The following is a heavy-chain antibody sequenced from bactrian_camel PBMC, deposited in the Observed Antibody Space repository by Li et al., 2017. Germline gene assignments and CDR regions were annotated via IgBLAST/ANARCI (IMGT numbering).Heavy chain of an antibody. Sequence: VQLVESGGGSVQAGGSLKLSCAASGDIFRTCGMGWYRQAPGKGLEWVSAISKGGRDTYYTDSVKGRFTISRDNAKNALYLKLNSLKPEDTAMYYCAANRALYCGRDMVRVGMFSYWGQGTQVTVS. V-gene: IGHV3S40*01. J-gene: IGHJ4*01. D-gene: IGHD5*01. CDR1: GDIFRTCG. CDR2: ISKGGRDT. CDR3: AANRALYCGRDMVRVGMFSY.